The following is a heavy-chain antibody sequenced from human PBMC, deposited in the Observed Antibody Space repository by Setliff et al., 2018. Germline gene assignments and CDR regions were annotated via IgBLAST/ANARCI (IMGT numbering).Heavy chain of an antibody. CDR2: ISAYNGNT. CDR1: GYTFTSYG. J-gene: IGHJ3*02. D-gene: IGHD6-13*01. Sequence: ASVKVSCKASGYTFTSYGISWVRQAPGQGLEWMGWISAYNGNTNYAQKLQGRVTVTTDTSTSTAYMELRSLRSDDTAVYYCARFSSSWYPSEPVQAFDIWGQGTMVTVSS. CDR3: ARFSSSWYPSEPVQAFDI. V-gene: IGHV1-18*01.